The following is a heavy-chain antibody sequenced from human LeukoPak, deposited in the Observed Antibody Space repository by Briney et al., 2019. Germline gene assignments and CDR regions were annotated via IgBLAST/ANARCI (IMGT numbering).Heavy chain of an antibody. J-gene: IGHJ4*02. D-gene: IGHD5-24*01. CDR3: ARGTRKDSRDGYNF. CDR2: LIPIFGTA. CDR1: GGTFSSYA. Sequence: SVKVSCKASGGTFSSYAISWVRQAPGQGLEWMGGLIPIFGTANYAQKFQGRVTITADESTSTAYMELSSLRSEDTAVYYCARGTRKDSRDGYNFWGQGTLVTVSS. V-gene: IGHV1-69*13.